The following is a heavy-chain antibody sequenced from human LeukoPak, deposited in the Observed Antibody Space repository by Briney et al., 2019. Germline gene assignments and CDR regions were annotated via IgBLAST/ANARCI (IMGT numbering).Heavy chain of an antibody. CDR1: GFTFHYYA. Sequence: PGGSLRLSCAASGFTFHYYAILWVRQVPGKGLEWVAGISWNSGSIGYADSVKGRLTISRDKAKNSVYLQMNSLRAEDTALYYCAKDKAPLYSGYDWDLDFWGQGTLVTVSS. V-gene: IGHV3-9*01. J-gene: IGHJ4*02. D-gene: IGHD5-12*01. CDR3: AKDKAPLYSGYDWDLDF. CDR2: ISWNSGSI.